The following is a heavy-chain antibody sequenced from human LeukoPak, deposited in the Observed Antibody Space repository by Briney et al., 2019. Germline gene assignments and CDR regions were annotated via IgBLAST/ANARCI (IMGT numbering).Heavy chain of an antibody. D-gene: IGHD6-19*01. V-gene: IGHV3-23*01. CDR2: ITYSGGNI. CDR3: AKDRYPYSSGWYYFDY. CDR1: GFTFSNYA. J-gene: IGHJ4*02. Sequence: GGSLRLSCAASGFTFSNYAMNWVRQAPGKGLEWVSTITYSGGNIYYADSVKGRFTISRDNSKNTLYLQMNSLRAEDTAVYYCAKDRYPYSSGWYYFDYWGQGTLVTVSS.